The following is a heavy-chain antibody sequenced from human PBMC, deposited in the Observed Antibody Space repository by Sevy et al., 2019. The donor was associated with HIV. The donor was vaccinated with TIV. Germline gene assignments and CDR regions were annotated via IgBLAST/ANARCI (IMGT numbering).Heavy chain of an antibody. Sequence: ASVKVSCKASGGTFSSYAISWVRQAPGQGLEWMGGIIPIFGTANYAQKFQGRVTITADESTSTAYMELSSLRSEDTDVYYCARDDPYYYGMDVWGQGTTVTVSS. J-gene: IGHJ6*02. CDR2: IIPIFGTA. V-gene: IGHV1-69*13. CDR1: GGTFSSYA. CDR3: ARDDPYYYGMDV.